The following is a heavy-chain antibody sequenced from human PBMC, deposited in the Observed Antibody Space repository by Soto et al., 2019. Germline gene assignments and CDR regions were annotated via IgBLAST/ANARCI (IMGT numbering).Heavy chain of an antibody. CDR1: GGSISSYY. Sequence: SATLSLTCTFSGGSISSYYWSWIRQPSGNGLEWIGYIYYSGSINYNPSLKSRVTISVDTSKNQFSLKLSSVTAADTAVYYCARAVSPPPFYYYYYYGMDVWGQGTTVTVSS. V-gene: IGHV4-59*01. J-gene: IGHJ6*02. CDR2: IYYSGSI. CDR3: ARAVSPPPFYYYYYYGMDV.